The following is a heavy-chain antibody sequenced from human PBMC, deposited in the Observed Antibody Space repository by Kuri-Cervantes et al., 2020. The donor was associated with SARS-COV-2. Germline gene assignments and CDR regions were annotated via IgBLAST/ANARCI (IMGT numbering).Heavy chain of an antibody. CDR2: LRYDGGEK. D-gene: IGHD6-19*01. CDR3: ASDGVSGSLSLDF. Sequence: GESLKISCAASGFTFSSYGMHWVRQAPGKGLEWVAFLRYDGGEKHYADSVKGRFTISRDSSKNTLYLEMNSLRVEDTALYYCASDGVSGSLSLDFWGQGTLVTVSS. J-gene: IGHJ4*02. V-gene: IGHV3-30*02. CDR1: GFTFSSYG.